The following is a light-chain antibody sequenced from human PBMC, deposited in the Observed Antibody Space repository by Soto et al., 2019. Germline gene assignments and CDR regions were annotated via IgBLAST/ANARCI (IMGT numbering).Light chain of an antibody. Sequence: QSALTQPASVSGSPGQSITISCTGTSSDVGGYNFVSWYQQHPGKAPKLMIYEVSNRPSGVSNRFSGSKSGSTASLTISGLQAEDDADYYCSSYTSSSTLYVFGTGTKLTVL. CDR3: SSYTSSSTLYV. CDR2: EVS. V-gene: IGLV2-14*01. CDR1: SSDVGGYNF. J-gene: IGLJ1*01.